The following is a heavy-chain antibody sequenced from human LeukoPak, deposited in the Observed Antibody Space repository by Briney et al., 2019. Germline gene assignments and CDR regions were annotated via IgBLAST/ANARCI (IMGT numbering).Heavy chain of an antibody. CDR1: GGSISSYY. Sequence: PSETLSLTCTVSGGSISSYYWSWIRQPAGKGLEWIGRIYTSGSTNYNPSLKSRVTMSVDTSKNQFSLKLSSVTAADTAVYYCAREGRGSSWYYFNHWGQGTLVTVSS. J-gene: IGHJ4*02. V-gene: IGHV4-4*07. CDR2: IYTSGST. CDR3: AREGRGSSWYYFNH. D-gene: IGHD6-13*01.